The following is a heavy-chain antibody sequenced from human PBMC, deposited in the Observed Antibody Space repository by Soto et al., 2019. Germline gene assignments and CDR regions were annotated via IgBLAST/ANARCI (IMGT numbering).Heavy chain of an antibody. Sequence: ESGGGLVQPGGSLRLSCAASGFTFSSYAMSWVRQAPGKGLEWVSAISGSGGSTYYADSVKGRFTISRDNSKNTLYLQMNSLRAEDTAVYYCAKAEGRFLVVRNSIDYWGQGTLVTVSS. CDR3: AKAEGRFLVVRNSIDY. D-gene: IGHD2-2*01. J-gene: IGHJ4*02. CDR2: ISGSGGST. CDR1: GFTFSSYA. V-gene: IGHV3-23*01.